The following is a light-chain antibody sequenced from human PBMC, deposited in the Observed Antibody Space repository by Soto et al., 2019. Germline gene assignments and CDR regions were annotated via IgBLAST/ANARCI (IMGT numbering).Light chain of an antibody. CDR1: ERIYSAY. CDR3: QQYGNSPIT. J-gene: IGKJ5*01. Sequence: EIVLTQSPDTLSLSRGERATLSCRASERIYSAYLGWYQQKPGQAPRLLIYGTSSRATVIPDRFSGMSARTDLTRNISRLEPEDVSVYDGQQYGNSPITFGQGTRLQIK. V-gene: IGKV3-20*01. CDR2: GTS.